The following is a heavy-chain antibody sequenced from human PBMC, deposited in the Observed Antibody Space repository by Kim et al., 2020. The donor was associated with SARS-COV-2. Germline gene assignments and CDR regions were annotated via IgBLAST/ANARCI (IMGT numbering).Heavy chain of an antibody. Sequence: NDYAVSVKRRITIHTDTSKHQFALQLNYVTPEDTAVDYCARELVATQFDYWGQGTLVTVSS. CDR3: ARELVATQFDY. J-gene: IGHJ4*02. V-gene: IGHV6-1*01. D-gene: IGHD5-12*01. CDR2: N.